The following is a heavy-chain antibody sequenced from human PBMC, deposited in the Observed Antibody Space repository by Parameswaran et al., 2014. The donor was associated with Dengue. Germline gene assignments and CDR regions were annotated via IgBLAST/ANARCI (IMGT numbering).Heavy chain of an antibody. J-gene: IGHJ4*02. Sequence: WVRQAPGQGLEWVGIINPSGGSTGYAQKFRGRVTMTIDTSTSTVYMELSSLRSEDTAIYYCAREEDSGGVAGTRLDYWGQGTLVTVSS. D-gene: IGHD6-19*01. CDR2: INPSGGST. CDR3: AREEDSGGVAGTRLDY. V-gene: IGHV1-46*01.